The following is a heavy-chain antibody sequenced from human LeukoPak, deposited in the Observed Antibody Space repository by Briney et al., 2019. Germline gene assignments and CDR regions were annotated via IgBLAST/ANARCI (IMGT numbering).Heavy chain of an antibody. Sequence: ASVTVSCTASGFTFTDYYMHWVRLAPGQGLEWMGYTNPHRGVISFPQKFRGRVTLTTDTSISAAYMELSSLISDDTAMYYCVREGITKAFDLWGQGALVTVSS. V-gene: IGHV1-2*02. CDR2: TNPHRGVI. D-gene: IGHD1-14*01. CDR3: VREGITKAFDL. CDR1: GFTFTDYY. J-gene: IGHJ4*02.